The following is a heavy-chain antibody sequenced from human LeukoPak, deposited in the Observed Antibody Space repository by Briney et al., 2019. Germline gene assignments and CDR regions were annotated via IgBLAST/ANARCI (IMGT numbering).Heavy chain of an antibody. Sequence: PGGSLRLSCAASGFTLSISWMTWVRQAPGKGLKWVTNINRDGSQIDYLDSVKGRFTISRDSANNALYLQMNSLRAEDTAVYYCARGGLTAGFDYWGQGTLVTVSS. J-gene: IGHJ4*02. CDR3: ARGGLTAGFDY. CDR1: GFTLSISW. V-gene: IGHV3-7*01. CDR2: INRDGSQI.